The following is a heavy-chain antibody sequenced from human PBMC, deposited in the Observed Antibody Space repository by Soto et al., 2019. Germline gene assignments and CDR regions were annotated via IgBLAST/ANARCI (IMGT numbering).Heavy chain of an antibody. CDR2: ISAYNGNT. D-gene: IGHD3-22*01. CDR3: ARDHDYDSSGYSSYFDY. Sequence: ASVKVSFKASGYTFTRYGISWLRQAPGQGLEWMGWISAYNGNTNYAQKLQGRVTMTTDTSTSTAYMELRRLRSDERAVYYCARDHDYDSSGYSSYFDYGGQGTLVAVYS. V-gene: IGHV1-18*01. CDR1: GYTFTRYG. J-gene: IGHJ4*02.